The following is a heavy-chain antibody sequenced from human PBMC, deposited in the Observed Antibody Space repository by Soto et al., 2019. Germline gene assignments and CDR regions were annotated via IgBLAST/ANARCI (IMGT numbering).Heavy chain of an antibody. Sequence: QITLKESGPTLVKPTQTLTLTCTFSGFSLTTRGVGVGWIRQPPGKALQCLALIYWDDDKRYSPSLQSSLSITKDTSKNQVVLTMTNVYPVDTATYYCAHIPNYYQYDWFDPWGQGTLVSVSS. CDR2: IYWDDDK. CDR3: AHIPNYYQYDWFDP. CDR1: GFSLTTRGVG. D-gene: IGHD3-16*01. V-gene: IGHV2-5*02. J-gene: IGHJ5*02.